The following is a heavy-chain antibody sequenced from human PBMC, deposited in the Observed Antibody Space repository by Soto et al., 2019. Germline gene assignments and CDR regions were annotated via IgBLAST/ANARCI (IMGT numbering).Heavy chain of an antibody. CDR3: RMGSGLNWFDP. D-gene: IGHD3-10*01. CDR1: GYTFTNYA. V-gene: IGHV1-3*01. Sequence: QVQLVQSGAEVKKPGASVKVSCKASGYTFTNYAMHWVRQAPGQRLEWMGWINAGNGNTKYSQKFQGRVTITRDTSASTAYMALCCLGSEDTAVYYCRMGSGLNWFDPWGQGPLVTVSS. J-gene: IGHJ5*02. CDR2: INAGNGNT.